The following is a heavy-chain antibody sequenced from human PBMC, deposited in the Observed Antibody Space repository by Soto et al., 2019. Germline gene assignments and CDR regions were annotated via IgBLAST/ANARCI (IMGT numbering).Heavy chain of an antibody. CDR2: IYYSGST. CDR1: GGSISSSSYY. V-gene: IGHV4-39*01. J-gene: IGHJ6*02. CDR3: ARHFVVYGFCAGMDV. D-gene: IGHD3-3*01. Sequence: SETLSLTCTVSGGSISSSSYYWGWIRQPPGKGLEWIGSIYYSGSTYYNPSLKSRVTISVDTSKNQFSLKLSSVTAADTAVYYCARHFVVYGFCAGMDVWGQGTTVTVSS.